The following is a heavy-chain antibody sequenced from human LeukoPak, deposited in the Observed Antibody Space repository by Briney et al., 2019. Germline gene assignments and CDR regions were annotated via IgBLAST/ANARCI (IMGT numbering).Heavy chain of an antibody. V-gene: IGHV3-30*02. CDR1: GFTFSSYG. D-gene: IGHD3-3*01. CDR3: AKGELRFLEWLCDY. Sequence: PGGSLRLSCAASGFTFSSYGMHWVRQAPGKGLEWVAFIRYDGSNKYYADSVKGRFTISRDNSKNTLYLQMNSLRAEDTAVYYCAKGELRFLEWLCDYWGQGTLVTVPS. J-gene: IGHJ4*02. CDR2: IRYDGSNK.